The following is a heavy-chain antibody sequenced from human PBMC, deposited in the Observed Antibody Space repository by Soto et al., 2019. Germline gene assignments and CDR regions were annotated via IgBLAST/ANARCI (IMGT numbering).Heavy chain of an antibody. V-gene: IGHV4-39*01. J-gene: IGHJ5*01. CDR2: MYYGGDT. CDR1: GGSVSSSNYG. CDR3: SETKFPARNWFEN. Sequence: QLQLQESGPGLVKASETLSLTCDVSGGSVSSSNYGWAWIRQPPGKGLEWIGSMYYGGDTYYNPSLKKRVNITIKPAQNPFPPNVSSVTAPDTALPYRSETKFPARNWFENWGQGTLVTVSS. D-gene: IGHD2-21*01.